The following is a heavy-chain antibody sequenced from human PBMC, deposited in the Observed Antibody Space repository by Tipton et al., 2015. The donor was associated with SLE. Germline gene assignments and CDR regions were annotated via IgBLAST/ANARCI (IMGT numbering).Heavy chain of an antibody. V-gene: IGHV1-18*01. J-gene: IGHJ6*02. CDR3: ARGHGRRDYYYGMDV. D-gene: IGHD3-10*01. Sequence: QLVQSGAEVKKPGASVKVSCKASGYTFTSYGISWVRQAPGQGLEWMGWKSAHNGNTNYAQKLQGRVTMTTDTSTSTAYMELRSLSSDDTAVYSCARGHGRRDYYYGMDVWGLAPPVTVSS. CDR1: GYTFTSYG. CDR2: KSAHNGNT.